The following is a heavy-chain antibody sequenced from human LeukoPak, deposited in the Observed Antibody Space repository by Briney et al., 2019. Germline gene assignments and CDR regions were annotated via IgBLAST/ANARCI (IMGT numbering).Heavy chain of an antibody. Sequence: ASVKVSCKASGGTFSSYAISWVRQAPGQGLEWMGRIIPIFGIANYAQKFQGRVTITADKSTSTAYMELSSLRSEDTAVYYCARSDHSNYQTVRFDPRGQGTLVT. CDR2: IIPIFGIA. CDR3: ARSDHSNYQTVRFDP. D-gene: IGHD4-11*01. J-gene: IGHJ5*02. CDR1: GGTFSSYA. V-gene: IGHV1-69*04.